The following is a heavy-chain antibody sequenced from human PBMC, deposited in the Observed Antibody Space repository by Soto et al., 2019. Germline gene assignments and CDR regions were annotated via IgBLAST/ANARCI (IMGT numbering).Heavy chain of an antibody. CDR3: ARDRRYCGGDCYHFDY. J-gene: IGHJ4*02. V-gene: IGHV3-30-3*01. CDR2: ISYDGSNK. CDR1: GFTFSDYY. Sequence: GGSLRLSCAASGFTFSDYYMSWVRQAPGKGLEWVAVISYDGSNKYYADSVKGRFTISRDNSKNTLYLQMNSLRAEDTAVYYCARDRRYCGGDCYHFDYWGQGTLVTVSS. D-gene: IGHD2-21*02.